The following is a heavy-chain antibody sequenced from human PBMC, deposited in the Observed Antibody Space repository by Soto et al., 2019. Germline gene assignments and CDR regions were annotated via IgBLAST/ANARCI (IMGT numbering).Heavy chain of an antibody. CDR1: GGTFSSYA. J-gene: IGHJ4*02. Sequence: QVQLMQSGAEVKKPGSSVKVSCRASGGTFSSYAISWVRQAPGQGLEWMGGIIPIFGTANYAQKFQGRVTITADKSTSTAYMGLSSLRSEDTAVYYCAREGGYCSGGSCLGYWGQGTLVTVSS. CDR3: AREGGYCSGGSCLGY. D-gene: IGHD2-15*01. V-gene: IGHV1-69*06. CDR2: IIPIFGTA.